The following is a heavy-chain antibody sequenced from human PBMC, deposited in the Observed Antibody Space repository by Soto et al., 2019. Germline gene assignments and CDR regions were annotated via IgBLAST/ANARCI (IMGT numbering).Heavy chain of an antibody. V-gene: IGHV3-66*01. CDR1: GLTVSSNY. CDR3: ARYLYYYGSGTMGGYFDY. D-gene: IGHD3-10*01. Sequence: EVQLVESGGGLVQPGGSLRLSCAASGLTVSSNYMSWVRQAPGTGLERGSVIYSGGSTYYADSVKGSFTISRDNSTNTRYLQLNSLRAEDTAVYYCARYLYYYGSGTMGGYFDYWGQGTLVTVSS. CDR2: IYSGGST. J-gene: IGHJ4*02.